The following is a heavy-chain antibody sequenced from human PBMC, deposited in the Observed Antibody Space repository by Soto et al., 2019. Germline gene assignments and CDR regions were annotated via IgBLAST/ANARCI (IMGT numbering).Heavy chain of an antibody. D-gene: IGHD3-22*01. CDR2: ISGSGDRT. J-gene: IGHJ4*02. Sequence: EVQLLESGGGLVQPGGSLRLSCAASGITISNYPMRWVRQAPGKGLDWVSGISGSGDRTYYADSAKGRFTISKDSSRNSLSLQLDSLGVEDTAVYFCVKDDGGYPSTAPHWGQGTLVTVSS. CDR3: VKDDGGYPSTAPH. CDR1: GITISNYP. V-gene: IGHV3-23*01.